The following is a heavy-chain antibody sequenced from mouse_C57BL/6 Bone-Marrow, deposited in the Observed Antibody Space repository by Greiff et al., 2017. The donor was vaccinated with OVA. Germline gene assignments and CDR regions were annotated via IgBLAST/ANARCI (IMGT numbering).Heavy chain of an antibody. CDR1: GFTFSDYY. V-gene: IGHV5-16*01. J-gene: IGHJ1*03. CDR2: INYDGSST. CDR3: ARDLWYFDV. Sequence: EVQLVESEGGLVQPGSSMKLSCTASGFTFSDYYMAWVRQVPEKGLEWVANINYDGSSTYYLDSLKSRFIISRDNAKNILYLQMSSLKSEDTATYYRARDLWYFDVWGTGTTVTVSS.